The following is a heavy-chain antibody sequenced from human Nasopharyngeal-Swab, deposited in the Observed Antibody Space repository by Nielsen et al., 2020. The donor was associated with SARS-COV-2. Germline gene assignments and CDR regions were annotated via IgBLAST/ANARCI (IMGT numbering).Heavy chain of an antibody. CDR3: AKDTQGIVVVYYFDY. CDR2: ISGSGGST. D-gene: IGHD3-22*01. J-gene: IGHJ4*02. V-gene: IGHV3-23*01. Sequence: GESLRLSCAASGFTFSSYAMSWVRQAPGKGLEWVSAISGSGGSTYYADSVKGRFTISRDNSKNTLYLQMNSLRAEDTAVYYCAKDTQGIVVVYYFDYWGQGTLVTVSS. CDR1: GFTFSSYA.